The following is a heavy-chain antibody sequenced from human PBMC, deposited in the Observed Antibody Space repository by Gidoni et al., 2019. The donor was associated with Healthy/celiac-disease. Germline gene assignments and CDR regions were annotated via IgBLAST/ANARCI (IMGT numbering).Heavy chain of an antibody. Sequence: EVQLLESGGGLVQPGGSLRLSCAASGFPFSSYAMSWVRQAPGKGLEWVSAISGSGGSTYYADSVKGRFTISRDNSKNTLYLQMNSLRAEDTAVYYCARSYGSGSYAPGAFDIWGQGTMVTVSS. CDR2: ISGSGGST. CDR3: ARSYGSGSYAPGAFDI. J-gene: IGHJ3*02. V-gene: IGHV3-23*01. CDR1: GFPFSSYA. D-gene: IGHD3-10*01.